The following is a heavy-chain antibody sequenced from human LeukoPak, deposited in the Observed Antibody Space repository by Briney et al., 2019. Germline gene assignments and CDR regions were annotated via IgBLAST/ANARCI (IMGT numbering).Heavy chain of an antibody. J-gene: IGHJ4*02. CDR3: ARKSPAGYFNFDY. Sequence: SEPLSLTCTVSGASISSYYWSWIRQPPGKGLEWIGYIYNTGSTNYNPSLKRRVTISVDTSKNQFSLNLRSVNAADTAVYYCARKSPAGYFNFDYWGQGTLVAVSS. CDR2: IYNTGST. D-gene: IGHD2/OR15-2a*01. V-gene: IGHV4-59*01. CDR1: GASISSYY.